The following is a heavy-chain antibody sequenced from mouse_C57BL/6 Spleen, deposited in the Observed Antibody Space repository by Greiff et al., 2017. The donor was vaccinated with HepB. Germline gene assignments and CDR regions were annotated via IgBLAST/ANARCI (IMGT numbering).Heavy chain of an antibody. Sequence: VQLQQPGAELVRPGTSVKLSCKASGYTFTSYWMHWVKQRPGQGLEWIGVIDPSDSYTNYNQKFKGKATLTVDTSSSTAYMQLSSLTSEDSAVYYCARHCDYDAGTSWGQGTLVTVSA. CDR2: IDPSDSYT. J-gene: IGHJ3*01. D-gene: IGHD2-4*01. V-gene: IGHV1-59*01. CDR1: GYTFTSYW. CDR3: ARHCDYDAGTS.